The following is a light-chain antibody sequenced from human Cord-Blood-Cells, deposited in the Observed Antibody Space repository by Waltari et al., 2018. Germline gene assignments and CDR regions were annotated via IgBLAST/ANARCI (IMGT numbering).Light chain of an antibody. CDR2: DAS. J-gene: IGKJ2*03. V-gene: IGKV1-33*01. CDR1: QDISNY. CDR3: QQYDTVYS. Sequence: DIQMTQSPSSLSASVGARVTITCQASQDISNYLNWYQQKPGKAPKLLIYDASNLETGVPSRFSGSGSGTDLTFTISSLQPEDIATYYCQQYDTVYSFGQGTKLEIK.